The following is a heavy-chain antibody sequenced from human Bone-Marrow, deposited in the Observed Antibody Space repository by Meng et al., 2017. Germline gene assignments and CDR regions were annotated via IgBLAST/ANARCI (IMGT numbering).Heavy chain of an antibody. J-gene: IGHJ6*02. CDR3: ARDIQYYYYGMDV. CDR1: GYTFTSYG. V-gene: IGHV1-18*01. CDR2: ISAYNGNT. D-gene: IGHD2-21*01. Sequence: ASVKVSCKASGYTFTSYGISWVRQAPGQGLEWMGWISAYNGNTNYAQKLQGRVTMTTDTSTNTAYMELRSLRSDDTAVYYCARDIQYYYYGMDVWGQGTTVTVSS.